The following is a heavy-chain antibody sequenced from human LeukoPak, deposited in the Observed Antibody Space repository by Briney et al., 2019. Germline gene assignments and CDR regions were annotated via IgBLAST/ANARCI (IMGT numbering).Heavy chain of an antibody. Sequence: SETLSLTCTVSGGSISSSGYYWGWIRQPPGKGLEWIGSMYYRGSTYYNPSLKGRVTMSVDTSKNQFSLKLSSVTAADTAVYYCARQGEGWLPPPNFDYWGQGAQVTVSS. J-gene: IGHJ4*02. D-gene: IGHD5-24*01. V-gene: IGHV4-39*01. CDR1: GGSISSSGYY. CDR3: ARQGEGWLPPPNFDY. CDR2: MYYRGST.